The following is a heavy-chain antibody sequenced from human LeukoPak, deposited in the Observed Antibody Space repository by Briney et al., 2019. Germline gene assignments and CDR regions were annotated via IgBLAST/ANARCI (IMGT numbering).Heavy chain of an antibody. D-gene: IGHD3-10*01. CDR2: IYTSGST. V-gene: IGHV4-61*02. CDR1: GGSISSGSYY. J-gene: IGHJ4*02. CDR3: ARTLWFGDYFDY. Sequence: SETLSLTCTVSGGSISSGSYYWSWIRQPAGKGLEWIGRIYTSGSTNYNPSLKSRVTISVDTSKNQFSLKLSSVTAADTAVYYCARTLWFGDYFDYWGQGTLVTVSS.